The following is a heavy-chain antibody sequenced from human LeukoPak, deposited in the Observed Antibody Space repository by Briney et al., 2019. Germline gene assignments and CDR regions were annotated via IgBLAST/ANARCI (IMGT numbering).Heavy chain of an antibody. CDR1: GFTFSTYA. D-gene: IGHD2-2*02. J-gene: IGHJ4*02. V-gene: IGHV3-23*01. CDR3: ANHPIVVVPAAIRNYFDY. CDR2: ISGSGGST. Sequence: GGSLRLSCAASGFTFSTYAMSWVRQAPGRGLEWVSAISGSGGSTYYADSVKGWFTISRDNSKNTLYLQMNSLRAEDTAVYYCANHPIVVVPAAIRNYFDYWGQGTLVTVSS.